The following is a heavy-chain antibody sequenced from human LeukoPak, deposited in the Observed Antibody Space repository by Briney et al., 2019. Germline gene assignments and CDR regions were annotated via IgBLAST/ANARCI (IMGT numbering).Heavy chain of an antibody. J-gene: IGHJ6*03. CDR2: INTNNGNP. V-gene: IGHV7-4-1*02. CDR1: GYSFTSYA. CDR3: ARKGRFYSNYFMDV. Sequence: ASVKVSCKASGYSFTSYAMNWVRQAPGQGLEWMGRINTNNGNPTYAQGFTGRFVFSLDTSVDTSFLQISSLRTEDTAVYYCARKGRFYSNYFMDVWGKGTTVTVSS. D-gene: IGHD3-16*01.